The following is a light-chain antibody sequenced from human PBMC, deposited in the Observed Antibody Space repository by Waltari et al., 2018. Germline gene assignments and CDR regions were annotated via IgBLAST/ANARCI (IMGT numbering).Light chain of an antibody. CDR3: GTWDSSLSAGV. V-gene: IGLV1-51*01. Sequence: QSVLTQPPSVSAAPGQKVTISCSGSSANIGNNYVSWYQQLPGTAPKLLIYDNNKRPSGIPDRCSGSKSGTSATLGIIGLQTGDEADYYCGTWDSSLSAGVFGGGTKLTVL. J-gene: IGLJ3*02. CDR1: SANIGNNY. CDR2: DNN.